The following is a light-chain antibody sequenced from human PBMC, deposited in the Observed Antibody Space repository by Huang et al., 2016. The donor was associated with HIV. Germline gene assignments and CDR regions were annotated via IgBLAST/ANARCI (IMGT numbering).Light chain of an antibody. CDR3: QHYSSGPPGIT. CDR1: QSVGRK. V-gene: IGKV3D-15*01. CDR2: DVS. J-gene: IGKJ5*01. Sequence: EIVMTQSPATLSVSPGERASLSYRASQSVGRKLAWYQQKPGQAPRLLMYDVSTRATGIPAKFSGSGSGTEFTLSISSLQSEDFAVYYCQHYSSGPPGITFGQGTRLDI.